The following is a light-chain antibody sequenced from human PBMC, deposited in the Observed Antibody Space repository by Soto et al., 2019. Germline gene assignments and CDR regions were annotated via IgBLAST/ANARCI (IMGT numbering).Light chain of an antibody. CDR1: HSIDIW. J-gene: IGKJ1*01. CDR2: KAS. V-gene: IGKV1-5*03. CDR3: QHYKSYPWT. Sequence: DIQMTQSPPSLSASVGARVTITCRASHSIDIWLAWYQQKPGKAPKVLVYKASTLQSEVPSRFSGSGSGTDFTLTISSLQPDDFATYYCQHYKSYPWTFGQGTKVDIK.